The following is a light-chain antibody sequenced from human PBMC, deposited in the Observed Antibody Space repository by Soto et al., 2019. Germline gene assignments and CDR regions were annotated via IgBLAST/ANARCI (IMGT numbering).Light chain of an antibody. V-gene: IGKV3-15*01. CDR3: QQYNNLPPYT. CDR2: GAS. J-gene: IGKJ2*01. Sequence: EMVVTQSPATLSVSPGERATLSCRASQSISNKLAWYQQRPGQAPRLLIYGASTRATGIPARFSGSGSGTEFTLTISSLQSEDFAVYYCQQYNNLPPYTFGQGTKLEIK. CDR1: QSISNK.